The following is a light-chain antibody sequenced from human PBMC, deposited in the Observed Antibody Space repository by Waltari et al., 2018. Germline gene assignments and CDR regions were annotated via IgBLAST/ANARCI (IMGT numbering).Light chain of an antibody. Sequence: TCRLSQTISIYLNWYQQKPGKAPSLLVYAASSLNLGVPSRFSGSGSGTEFTLTINSLEPEDVATYYCQQSFRNPLTFGPGTTVDV. V-gene: IGKV1-39*01. CDR1: QTISIY. CDR3: QQSFRNPLT. J-gene: IGKJ3*01. CDR2: AAS.